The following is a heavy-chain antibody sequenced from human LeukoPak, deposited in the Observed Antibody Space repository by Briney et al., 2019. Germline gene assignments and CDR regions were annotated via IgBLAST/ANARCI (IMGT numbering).Heavy chain of an antibody. V-gene: IGHV4-61*02. Sequence: TLSLTCTVSGGSISSVGHYWSWIRQPAGKGLEWIGRIHTSGNTNYNPSLKSRLTISVDTSKHQFSLNLSSVTAADTAVYYCARASGDYASSYNFYMDVWGKGTTVTVSS. CDR1: GGSISSVGHY. D-gene: IGHD4-17*01. CDR2: IHTSGNT. CDR3: ARASGDYASSYNFYMDV. J-gene: IGHJ6*03.